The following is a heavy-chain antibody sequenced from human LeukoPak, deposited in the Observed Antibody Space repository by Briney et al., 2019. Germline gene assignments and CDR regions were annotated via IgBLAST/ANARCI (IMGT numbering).Heavy chain of an antibody. CDR3: ARDPIYGGTVPYYFDS. Sequence: PGGSLRLSCAASGFTFSSYSMNWVRQAPGKGLEWVSSISSSSSYIYYADSVKGRFTISRDNAKNSLYLQMNSLRAEDTAVYYCARDPIYGGTVPYYFDSWGQGILVTVSS. CDR2: ISSSSSYI. CDR1: GFTFSSYS. V-gene: IGHV3-21*01. D-gene: IGHD4-23*01. J-gene: IGHJ4*02.